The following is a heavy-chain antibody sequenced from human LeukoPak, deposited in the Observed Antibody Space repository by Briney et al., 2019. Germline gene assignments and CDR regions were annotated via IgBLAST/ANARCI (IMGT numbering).Heavy chain of an antibody. CDR3: AKGMRYSSSLRGSYYYYYGMDV. D-gene: IGHD6-6*01. J-gene: IGHJ6*02. Sequence: GGSLRLSCAASGFTFSSYGMHWVRQAPGKGLEWVAVISYDGSNKYYADSVKGRFTISRDNSKNTLYLQMNSLRAEDTAVYYCAKGMRYSSSLRGSYYYYYGMDVWGQGTTVTVSS. CDR1: GFTFSSYG. CDR2: ISYDGSNK. V-gene: IGHV3-30*18.